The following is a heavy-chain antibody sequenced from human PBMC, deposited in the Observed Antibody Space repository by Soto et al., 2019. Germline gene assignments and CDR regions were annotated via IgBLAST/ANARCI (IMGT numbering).Heavy chain of an antibody. CDR1: GYTFTSYA. Sequence: QVQLVQSGAEVKTPGASVKLSGKASGYTFTSYAMHWVRQAPGQSLEWMGWINAGNGNTKYSQRFQGRVTITRDTSASTAYMDLSSLRSEDTAVYYCARGIAVPVDPDYWGQGTLVTVSS. CDR3: ARGIAVPVDPDY. J-gene: IGHJ4*02. CDR2: INAGNGNT. V-gene: IGHV1-3*01. D-gene: IGHD6-19*01.